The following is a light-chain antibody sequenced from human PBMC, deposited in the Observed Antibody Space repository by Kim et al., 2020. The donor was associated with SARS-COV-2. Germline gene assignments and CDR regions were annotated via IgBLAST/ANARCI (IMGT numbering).Light chain of an antibody. CDR2: DVS. CDR1: SSDVGGYNY. V-gene: IGLV2-11*01. CDR3: CSYAGSSYV. Sequence: PGQSVTISCTGTSSDVGGYNYVSWYQQHPGKAPKLMIYDVSKRPSGVPDRFSGSKSGNTASLTISGLQAEDEADYYCCSYAGSSYVFGTGTKVTVL. J-gene: IGLJ1*01.